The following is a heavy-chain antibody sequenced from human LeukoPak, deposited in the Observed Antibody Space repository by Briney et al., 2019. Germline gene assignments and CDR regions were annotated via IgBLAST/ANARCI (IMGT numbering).Heavy chain of an antibody. J-gene: IGHJ4*02. CDR3: AREAARRISMDY. CDR2: IIPIFGTA. CDR1: GGTFSSYA. V-gene: IGHV1-69*05. D-gene: IGHD6-6*01. Sequence: SVKVSCKASGGTFSSYAISWVRQAPGQGLEWMGRIIPIFGTANYAQKFQGRVTITTGESTSTAYMELSSLRSEDTAVYYCAREAARRISMDYWGQGTLVTVSS.